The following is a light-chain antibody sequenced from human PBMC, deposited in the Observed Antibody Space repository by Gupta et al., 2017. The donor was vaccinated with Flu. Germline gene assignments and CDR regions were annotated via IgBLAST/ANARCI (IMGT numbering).Light chain of an antibody. CDR3: SSYAGSNTPYV. Sequence: QSALTQPPSASGSPGQSVTISCTGTSSDVGYYNYVSWYQQHPGKAPKLMIYEVSKRPPGVPDRFSGSKSGNTASLTVSGLQTEDEADYYCSSYAGSNTPYVFGTGTKVTVL. J-gene: IGLJ1*01. V-gene: IGLV2-8*01. CDR2: EVS. CDR1: SSDVGYYNY.